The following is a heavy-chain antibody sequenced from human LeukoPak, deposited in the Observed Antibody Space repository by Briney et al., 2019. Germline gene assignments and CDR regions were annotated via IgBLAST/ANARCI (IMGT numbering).Heavy chain of an antibody. Sequence: QSGGSLRLSCAASGFTFSSSTMHWVRQAPGKGLEWVSYISSSSSTIYYADSVKGRFTISRDNAKNSLYLQMNSLRAEDTAVYYCARDFNWNWFDPWGQGTLVTVSS. CDR1: GFTFSSST. CDR2: ISSSSSTI. J-gene: IGHJ5*02. V-gene: IGHV3-48*01. D-gene: IGHD1-20*01. CDR3: ARDFNWNWFDP.